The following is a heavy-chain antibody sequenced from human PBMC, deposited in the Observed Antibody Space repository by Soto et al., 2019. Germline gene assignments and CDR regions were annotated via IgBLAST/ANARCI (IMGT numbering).Heavy chain of an antibody. J-gene: IGHJ6*02. V-gene: IGHV3-23*01. CDR3: AKSIVATIFFPYYYYGMDV. CDR2: ISGSGGST. Sequence: GGSLRLSCAASGCTFSSYAMSWVRQAPGKGLEWVSAISGSGGSTYYADSVKGRFTISRDNSKNTLYLQMNSLRAEDTAVYYCAKSIVATIFFPYYYYGMDVWGQGTTVTVSS. D-gene: IGHD5-12*01. CDR1: GCTFSSYA.